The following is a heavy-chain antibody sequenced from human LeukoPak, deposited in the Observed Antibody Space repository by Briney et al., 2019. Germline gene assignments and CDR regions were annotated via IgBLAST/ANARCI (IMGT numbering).Heavy chain of an antibody. V-gene: IGHV3-23*01. J-gene: IGHJ4*02. CDR2: IRDNVHST. CDR1: GFTFSSYG. D-gene: IGHD2/OR15-2a*01. CDR3: ARDRGSHFPVSNFDY. Sequence: GGSLRLSCAASGFTFSSYGMSWVRQAPGKGLEWVSGIRDNVHSTYYADSVKGRFTISRDNSKNTLYLQMNSLRAEDTAVYYCARDRGSHFPVSNFDYWGQGTLVTVSS.